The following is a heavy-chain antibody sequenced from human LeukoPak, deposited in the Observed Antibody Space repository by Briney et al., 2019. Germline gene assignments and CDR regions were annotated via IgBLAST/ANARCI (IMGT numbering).Heavy chain of an antibody. D-gene: IGHD6-13*01. CDR2: MNPNSGNT. V-gene: IGHV1-8*03. J-gene: IGHJ6*03. CDR3: ARGSHQSVFSSSWYPRYYYYYMDV. Sequence: ASVKVSCKASGYTFASYDINWVRQATGQGLEWMGWMNPNSGNTGYAQKFQGRVTITRNTSISTAYMELSSLRSEDTAVYYCARGSHQSVFSSSWYPRYYYYYMDVWGKGTTVTVSS. CDR1: GYTFASYD.